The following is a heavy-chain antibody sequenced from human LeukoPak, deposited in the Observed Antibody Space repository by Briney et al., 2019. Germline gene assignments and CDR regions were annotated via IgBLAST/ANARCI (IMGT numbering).Heavy chain of an antibody. J-gene: IGHJ4*02. CDR3: ASLKWELGLR. Sequence: PSETLSLTCTVSGGSISSSSYYWGWIRQPPGKGLEWIGSIYHSGSTYYNPSLKSRVTISVDTSKNQFSLKLSSVTAADTAVYYCASLKWELGLRWGQGTLVTVSS. V-gene: IGHV4-39*07. CDR1: GGSISSSSYY. D-gene: IGHD1-26*01. CDR2: IYHSGST.